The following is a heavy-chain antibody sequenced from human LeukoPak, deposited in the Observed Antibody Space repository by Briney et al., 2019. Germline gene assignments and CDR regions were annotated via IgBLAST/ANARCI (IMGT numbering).Heavy chain of an antibody. CDR2: IKQDGSEK. CDR1: GFTFSSYW. D-gene: IGHD5-12*01. J-gene: IGHJ4*02. Sequence: PGGSLRLSCAASGFTFSSYWMSWVRQAPGKGLEWVANIKQDGSEKNYVDSVKGRFTISRDNAKNSLYLQMNSLRAEDTAVYYCARGITSGPRRYDVRNFDYWGQGTPVTVSS. V-gene: IGHV3-7*01. CDR3: ARGITSGPRRYDVRNFDY.